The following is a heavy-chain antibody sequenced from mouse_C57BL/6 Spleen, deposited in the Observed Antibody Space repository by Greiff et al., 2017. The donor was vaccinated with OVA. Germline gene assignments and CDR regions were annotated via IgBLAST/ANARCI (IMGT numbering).Heavy chain of an antibody. Sequence: VKLVESGPGLVQPSQSLSITCTVSGFSLTSYGVHWVRPSPGKGLEWLGVIWSGGSTDYNAAFISRLSISKDNSKSQVFFKMNSLQADDTAIYYCARRLPTYYAMDYWGQGTSVTVSS. CDR2: IWSGGST. D-gene: IGHD2-10*01. V-gene: IGHV2-2*01. CDR1: GFSLTSYG. CDR3: ARRLPTYYAMDY. J-gene: IGHJ4*01.